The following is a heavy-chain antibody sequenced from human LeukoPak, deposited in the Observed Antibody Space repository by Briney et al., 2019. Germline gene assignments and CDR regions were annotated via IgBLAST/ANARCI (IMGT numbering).Heavy chain of an antibody. V-gene: IGHV1-8*01. CDR3: AITATTLRDRFDY. CDR2: MNPNSGNT. Sequence: ASVKVSCKASGYTFTSYDINWVRQATGQGLEWMGCMNPNSGNTGYAQKFQGRVAMTRNTSISTAYMELSSLRSEDTAVYYCAITATTLRDRFDYWGQGTLVTVSS. D-gene: IGHD4-17*01. J-gene: IGHJ4*02. CDR1: GYTFTSYD.